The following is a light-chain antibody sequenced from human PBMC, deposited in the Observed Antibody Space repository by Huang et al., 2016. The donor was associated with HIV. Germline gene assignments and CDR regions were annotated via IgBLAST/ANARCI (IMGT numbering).Light chain of an antibody. Sequence: DIVMTQSPLSLPVTPGESASISCRSSQSLVHDNGYSYLDWYLQKPGQSPQVLFYMASLRAPGIPDRFSGGGSGTNFTLEINRVDAEDVGNYYCMQSLQSLTFGGGTRLEIK. J-gene: IGKJ4*01. CDR3: MQSLQSLT. V-gene: IGKV2-28*01. CDR2: MAS. CDR1: QSLVHDNGYSY.